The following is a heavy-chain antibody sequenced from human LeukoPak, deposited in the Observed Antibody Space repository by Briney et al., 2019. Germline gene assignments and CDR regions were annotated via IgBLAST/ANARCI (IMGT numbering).Heavy chain of an antibody. Sequence: GGTLRLSCAASGFTFSNYAMSWVRQAPGKGLEWVSTISGGGGSTYYADSVKGRLTISRDSSKNTLYLQMSSLRAEDTALYYCAKSSGDVPPYYYGLDVWGQRTTVTVSS. J-gene: IGHJ6*02. CDR2: ISGGGGST. CDR1: GFTFSNYA. D-gene: IGHD4-17*01. CDR3: AKSSGDVPPYYYGLDV. V-gene: IGHV3-23*01.